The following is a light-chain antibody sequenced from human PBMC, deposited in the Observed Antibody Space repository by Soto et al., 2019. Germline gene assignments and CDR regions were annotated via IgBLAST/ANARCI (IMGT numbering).Light chain of an antibody. J-gene: IGKJ1*01. CDR1: QSISSY. Sequence: DIQLTQSPSSLSASVGDRVTITCGASQSISSYLNWYQQKPGKAPKLLIYAASSLQSGVPSRFSGSGSGTEFTLTISSLQPDDFATYYCQHYKMYSPWTFGQGTKVDIK. CDR3: QHYKMYSPWT. CDR2: AAS. V-gene: IGKV1-39*01.